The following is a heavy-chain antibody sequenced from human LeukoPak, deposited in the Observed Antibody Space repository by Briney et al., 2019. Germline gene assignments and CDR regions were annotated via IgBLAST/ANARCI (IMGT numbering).Heavy chain of an antibody. CDR1: GFTFGDYA. V-gene: IGHV3-49*04. Sequence: PGRSLRLSCTASGFTFGDYAMSWVRQAPGKGLEWVGFIRSKAYGGTTEYAASVKGRFTISRDDSKSIAYLQMNSLKTEDTAVYYCTSLYGEWELPPNVGWFDPWGQGTLVTVSS. CDR2: IRSKAYGGTT. D-gene: IGHD1-26*01. CDR3: TSLYGEWELPPNVGWFDP. J-gene: IGHJ5*02.